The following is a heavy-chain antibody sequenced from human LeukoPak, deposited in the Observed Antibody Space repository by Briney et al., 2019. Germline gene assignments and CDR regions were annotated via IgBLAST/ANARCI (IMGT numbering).Heavy chain of an antibody. CDR2: IIPILGIA. D-gene: IGHD5-24*01. CDR1: GGTFSSYT. CDR3: ARDDPDGRWFDP. Sequence: SVKVSCKASGGTFSSYTISWVRQAPGQGLEWMGRIIPILGIANYAQKFQGRVTITADKSTSTAYMELSSLRSEDTAVYYCARDDPDGRWFDPWGQGTLVTVSS. V-gene: IGHV1-69*04. J-gene: IGHJ5*02.